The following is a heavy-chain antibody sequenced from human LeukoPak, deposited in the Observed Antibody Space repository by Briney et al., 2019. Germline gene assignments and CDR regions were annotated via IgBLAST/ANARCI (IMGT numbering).Heavy chain of an antibody. J-gene: IGHJ5*02. CDR2: ISYDGSNK. CDR1: GFTFSSYA. D-gene: IGHD6-13*01. Sequence: GGSLRLSCAASGFTFSSYAMHWVRQAPGKGLEWVAVISYDGSNKYYADSVKGRFTISRDNSKNTLYLQMNSLRAEDTAVYYCARGRYSSSWYVWWFDPWGQGTLVTVSS. CDR3: ARGRYSSSWYVWWFDP. V-gene: IGHV3-30-3*01.